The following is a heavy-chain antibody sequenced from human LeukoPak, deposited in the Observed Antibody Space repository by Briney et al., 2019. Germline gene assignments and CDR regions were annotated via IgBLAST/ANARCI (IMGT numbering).Heavy chain of an antibody. CDR1: GGSFSGYY. J-gene: IGHJ6*02. CDR3: ARDKAKAAGSYYYYYGMDV. CDR2: IYHSGST. V-gene: IGHV4-34*01. D-gene: IGHD6-13*01. Sequence: PSETLSLTCAVYGGSFSGYYWSWIRQPPGKGLEWVGEIYHSGSTNYNPSLKSRVTISVDKSKNQFSLKLSSVTAADTAVYYCARDKAKAAGSYYYYYGMDVWGQGTTVTVSS.